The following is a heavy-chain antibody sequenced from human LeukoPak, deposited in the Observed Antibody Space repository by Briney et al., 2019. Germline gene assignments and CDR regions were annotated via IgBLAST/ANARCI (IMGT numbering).Heavy chain of an antibody. D-gene: IGHD5-18*01. Sequence: SETLSLTCTVSGGSISSSSYYWGWIRQPPGKGLEWIGSIYYRGSTYYNPSLKSRVTISVDTSKNQFSLKLSSVTAADTAVYYCARIHGDPIDYWGQGTLVTVSS. CDR3: ARIHGDPIDY. CDR1: GGSISSSSYY. J-gene: IGHJ4*02. CDR2: IYYRGST. V-gene: IGHV4-39*07.